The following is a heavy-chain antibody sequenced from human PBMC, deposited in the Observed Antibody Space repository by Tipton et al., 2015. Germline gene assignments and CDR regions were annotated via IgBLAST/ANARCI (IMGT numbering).Heavy chain of an antibody. CDR3: ARFTDGGYDYFDY. V-gene: IGHV5-51*01. CDR1: GYIFTNYW. D-gene: IGHD5-12*01. J-gene: IGHJ4*02. Sequence: QLVQSGAEVKKPGESLRISCKGSGYIFTNYWIGWVRQMPGKGLEYMGIIFPSDSDTRYSPSFQGRVSISADKSINTVYLQWGSLKASDTAMYYCARFTDGGYDYFDYWGQGTLVTVSS. CDR2: IFPSDSDT.